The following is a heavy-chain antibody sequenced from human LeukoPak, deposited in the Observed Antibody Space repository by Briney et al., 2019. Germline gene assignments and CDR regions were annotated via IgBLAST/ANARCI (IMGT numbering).Heavy chain of an antibody. Sequence: GSLRLSCAASGFTFSNAWMSWIRQPAGKGLEWIGRIYTSGSTNYNPSLKSRVTMSVDTSKNQFSLKLSSVTAADTAVYYCASSYSGSYGYAFDIWGQGTMVTVSS. CDR2: IYTSGST. D-gene: IGHD1-26*01. CDR1: GFTFSNAW. V-gene: IGHV4-4*07. J-gene: IGHJ3*02. CDR3: ASSYSGSYGYAFDI.